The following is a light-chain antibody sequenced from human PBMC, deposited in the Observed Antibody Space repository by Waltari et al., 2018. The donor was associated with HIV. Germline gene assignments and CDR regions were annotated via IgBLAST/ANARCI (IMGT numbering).Light chain of an antibody. CDR2: DVS. V-gene: IGLV2-23*02. CDR1: SSHVGGFHY. J-gene: IGLJ1*01. Sequence: QSALTQPASVPASPGQSITISCTGTSSHVGGFHYVSCYQQHPGKAPKLMIYDVSNRPSGVSKRFSGSKSGNTASLTISGLQAEDEADYYCCSYAGSSTFSYVFGTGTKVTVL. CDR3: CSYAGSSTFSYV.